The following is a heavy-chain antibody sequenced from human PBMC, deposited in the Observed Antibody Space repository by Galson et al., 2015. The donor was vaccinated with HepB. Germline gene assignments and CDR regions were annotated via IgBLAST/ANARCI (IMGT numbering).Heavy chain of an antibody. Sequence: SCKASGGTFSSYTLSWVRQAPGQGLEWMGRIIPILGIADYAQKFQGRVTITADKSTSTAYMELSSLRSEDTAVYYCARALVTAIDFDYWGQGTLVTVSS. CDR3: ARALVTAIDFDY. D-gene: IGHD2-21*02. V-gene: IGHV1-69*02. CDR2: IIPILGIA. J-gene: IGHJ4*02. CDR1: GGTFSSYT.